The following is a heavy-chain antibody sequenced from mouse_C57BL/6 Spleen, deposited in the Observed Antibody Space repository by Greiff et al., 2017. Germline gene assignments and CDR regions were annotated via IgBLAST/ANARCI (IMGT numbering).Heavy chain of an antibody. V-gene: IGHV5-9*01. Sequence: DVKLVESGGGLVKPGGSLKLSCAASGFTFSSYTMSWVRQTPEKRLEWVATISGGGGNTYYPDSVKGRFTISRDNAKNTLYLQMSSLRSEDTSLYYSARGSRYWYFDVWGTGTTVTVSS. CDR3: ARGSRYWYFDV. D-gene: IGHD1-1*01. CDR2: ISGGGGNT. CDR1: GFTFSSYT. J-gene: IGHJ1*03.